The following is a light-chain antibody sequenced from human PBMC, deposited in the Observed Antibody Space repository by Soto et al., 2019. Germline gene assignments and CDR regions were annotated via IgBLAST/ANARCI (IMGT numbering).Light chain of an antibody. CDR1: QTVSIN. CDR3: LQYNNWPRT. CDR2: GAS. V-gene: IGKV3-15*01. J-gene: IGKJ1*01. Sequence: DIVMTQSPAALSVSPGESATLSCRASQTVSINLAWYQQKPGQAPRLLIYGASTRATDVPVRFSGSGSGTEFTLTIKSLQSEDLAVYYCLQYNNWPRTFGQGTKVEI.